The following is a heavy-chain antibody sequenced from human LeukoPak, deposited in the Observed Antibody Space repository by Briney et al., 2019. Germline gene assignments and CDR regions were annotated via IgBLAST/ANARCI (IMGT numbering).Heavy chain of an antibody. D-gene: IGHD3-3*01. CDR3: ARHHHPSFYDFWSGGDWFDP. Sequence: SETLSLTCTVSGGSISSGSYYWSWIRQPAGKGLEWIGRIYTSGSTNYNPSLKSRVTISVDTSKNQFSLKLSSVTAADTAVYYCARHHHPSFYDFWSGGDWFDPWGQGTLVTVSS. CDR2: IYTSGST. CDR1: GGSISSGSYY. V-gene: IGHV4-61*02. J-gene: IGHJ5*02.